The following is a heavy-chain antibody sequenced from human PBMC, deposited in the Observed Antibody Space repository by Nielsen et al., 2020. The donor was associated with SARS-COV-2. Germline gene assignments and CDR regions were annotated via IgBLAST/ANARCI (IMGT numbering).Heavy chain of an antibody. CDR1: GGSISSGGYY. V-gene: IGHV4-31*03. D-gene: IGHD2-15*01. Sequence: SETLSLTCTVSGGSISSGGYYWSWIRQHPGKGLEWIGYIYYSGSTYYNPSLKSRVTISVDTSKNQFSLKLSSVTAADTAVYYCARGFVGWPKTGFDYWGQGTLVTVSS. J-gene: IGHJ4*02. CDR3: ARGFVGWPKTGFDY. CDR2: IYYSGST.